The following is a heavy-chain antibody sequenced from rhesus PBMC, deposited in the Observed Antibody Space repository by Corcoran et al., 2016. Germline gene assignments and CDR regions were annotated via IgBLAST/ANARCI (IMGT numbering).Heavy chain of an antibody. Sequence: QVQLPESGPGLVKPSEPLSLTCAVSGGSISSGYYSWICIRPPPGPGLEWIGYITYRGSTSYNPSLKSRVTISRDTSKNQFSLKLSSVTAADTAVYYCARDAYCTSTTCYGFDYWGQGVLVTVSS. V-gene: IGHV4-122*02. CDR1: GGSISSGYYS. D-gene: IGHD2-2*01. CDR3: ARDAYCTSTTCYGFDY. J-gene: IGHJ4*01. CDR2: ITYRGST.